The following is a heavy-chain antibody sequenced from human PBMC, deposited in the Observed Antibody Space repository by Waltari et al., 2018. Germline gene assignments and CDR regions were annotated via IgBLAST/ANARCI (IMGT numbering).Heavy chain of an antibody. J-gene: IGHJ6*02. D-gene: IGHD6-13*01. Sequence: QAPGKGLEWMGGFDPEDGETIYAQKFQGRVTMTEDTSTDTAYMELSSLRSEDTAVYYCATPIAARYYYYGMDVWGQGTTVTVSS. V-gene: IGHV1-24*01. CDR3: ATPIAARYYYYGMDV. CDR2: FDPEDGET.